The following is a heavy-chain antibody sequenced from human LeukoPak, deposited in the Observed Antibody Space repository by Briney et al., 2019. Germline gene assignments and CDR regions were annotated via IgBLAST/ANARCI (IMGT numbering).Heavy chain of an antibody. V-gene: IGHV1-18*01. CDR2: ISAYNGNT. CDR3: AGQKDPRPMDY. J-gene: IGHJ4*02. Sequence: GASVKVSCKASGYTFTSYGISWVRQAPGQGLEWMGWISAYNGNTNYAQKLQGRVTMTTDTSTSTAYMELSELRSDDTAVYYCAGQKDPRPMDYWGQGTLVTVSS. CDR1: GYTFTSYG.